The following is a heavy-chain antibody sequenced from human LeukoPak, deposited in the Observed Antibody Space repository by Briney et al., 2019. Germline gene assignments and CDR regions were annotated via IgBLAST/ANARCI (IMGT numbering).Heavy chain of an antibody. V-gene: IGHV3-21*01. Sequence: PGGSLRLSCAASGFTFSYYNMNWVRQAPGKGLEWVSSISSTSTYIYYADSVKGRFTISRDTAKNSLFLQMNSLRAEDTAMYYCARASGSYYGSGSYYNNNDYWGQGTLVTVSS. J-gene: IGHJ4*02. CDR3: ARASGSYYGSGSYYNNNDY. D-gene: IGHD3-10*01. CDR1: GFTFSYYN. CDR2: ISSTSTYI.